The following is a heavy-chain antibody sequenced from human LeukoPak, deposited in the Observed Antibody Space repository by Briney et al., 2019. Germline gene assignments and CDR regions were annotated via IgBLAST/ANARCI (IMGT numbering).Heavy chain of an antibody. CDR3: AKGGVVVVVAFDY. V-gene: IGHV3-23*01. Sequence: GGSLRLSCAASGFTFSSYAMSWVRQAPGKGLEWVSAISGSGGSTYYADSVKGRFTISRDNPKNTLYLQMNSLRAEDTAVYYCAKGGVVVVVAFDYWGQGTLVTVSS. CDR1: GFTFSSYA. CDR2: ISGSGGST. J-gene: IGHJ4*02. D-gene: IGHD2-15*01.